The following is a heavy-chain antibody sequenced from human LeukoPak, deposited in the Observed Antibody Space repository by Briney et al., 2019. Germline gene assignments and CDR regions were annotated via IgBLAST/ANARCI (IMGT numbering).Heavy chain of an antibody. CDR3: AREGEDCSSTSCYGGYLDY. CDR2: ISYDGSNK. Sequence: GGSLRLSCAASGFTFSSYAMHWVRQAPGKGLEWVAVISYDGSNKYYADSVKGRFTISRDNSKNTLYLQMNSLRAEDTAVYYCAREGEDCSSTSCYGGYLDYWGQGTLVTVSS. V-gene: IGHV3-30-3*01. D-gene: IGHD2-2*01. CDR1: GFTFSSYA. J-gene: IGHJ4*02.